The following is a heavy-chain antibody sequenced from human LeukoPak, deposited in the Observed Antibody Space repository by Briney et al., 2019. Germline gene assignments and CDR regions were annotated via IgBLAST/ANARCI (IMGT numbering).Heavy chain of an antibody. CDR1: GGSISSYY. V-gene: IGHV4-59*08. Sequence: SETLSLTCTVSGGSISSYYWSWIRQPPGKGPEWIGYIYYSGSTNYNPSLKSRVTISVDTSKNQFSLKPSSVTAADTAVYYCATLSRAGYSYGYHLDYWGQGTLVTVSS. D-gene: IGHD5-18*01. CDR2: IYYSGST. J-gene: IGHJ4*02. CDR3: ATLSRAGYSYGYHLDY.